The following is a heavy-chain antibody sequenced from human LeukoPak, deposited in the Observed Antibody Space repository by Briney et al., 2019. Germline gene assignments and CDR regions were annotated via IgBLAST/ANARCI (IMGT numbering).Heavy chain of an antibody. Sequence: ASVKVSCKASGYTFSDFYVHWVRQAPGQGLEWIGIIKVSSGRTDYAQKFQGRVTMTRDMSTSTVYMELTNLRSEDAAMYYCAREPPESYHFGYWGQGTLVTVSS. D-gene: IGHD2-2*01. CDR2: IKVSSGRT. J-gene: IGHJ4*02. CDR1: GYTFSDFY. V-gene: IGHV1-46*01. CDR3: AREPPESYHFGY.